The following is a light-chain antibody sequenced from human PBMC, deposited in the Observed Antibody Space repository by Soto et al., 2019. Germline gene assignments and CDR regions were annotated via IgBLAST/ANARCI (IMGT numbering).Light chain of an antibody. CDR1: SSNIGAGYD. V-gene: IGLV1-40*01. J-gene: IGLJ2*01. Sequence: QSVLTQPPSVSGAPGQRVTISCTGGSSNIGAGYDVHWYQQLPGTAPKLLIYGNNNRPSGVPDRFSGSRSGTSASLAITGLQAEEEADYYCQSYDSSLSGVLFGGGTQLTVL. CDR2: GNN. CDR3: QSYDSSLSGVL.